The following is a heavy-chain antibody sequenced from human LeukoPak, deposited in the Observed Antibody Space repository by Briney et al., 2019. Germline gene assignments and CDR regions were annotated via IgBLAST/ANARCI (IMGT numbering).Heavy chain of an antibody. V-gene: IGHV6-1*01. CDR3: ARDLAVAGKGAFDY. CDR2: AYYRSKWYN. J-gene: IGHJ4*02. Sequence: SQTLSLTCAISGDSVSSNIAAWNWIRQSPSRGLEWLGRAYYRSKWYNDYAVSVKSRITINPDTSKNQFSLQLNSVTPEDTAVYYCARDLAVAGKGAFDYWGQGTLVTVSS. CDR1: GDSVSSNIAA. D-gene: IGHD6-13*01.